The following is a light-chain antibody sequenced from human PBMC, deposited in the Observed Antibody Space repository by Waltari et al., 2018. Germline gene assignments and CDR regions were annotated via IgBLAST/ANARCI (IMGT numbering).Light chain of an antibody. Sequence: DIVMTQSPDSLAVSLGERATINCKSSQTILYRSNNKNYLAWYHQKPVQPPKLLICWASTRESGVPDRFGGSGSGTHFTLTINSLQAEDVAVYYCQQYYNTPWTFGQGTKVEIK. J-gene: IGKJ1*01. CDR1: QTILYRSNNKNY. CDR2: WAS. V-gene: IGKV4-1*01. CDR3: QQYYNTPWT.